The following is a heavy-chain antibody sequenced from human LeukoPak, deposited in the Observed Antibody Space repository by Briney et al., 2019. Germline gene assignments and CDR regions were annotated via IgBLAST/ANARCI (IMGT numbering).Heavy chain of an antibody. CDR1: GGTFSSYA. Sequence: GASVKVSCKASGGTFSSYAISWVRQAPGQGLEWMGGIIPIFGTANYAQKFQGRVTITTDESTSTAYMELSSLRSEDTAVYYCARAYSSSWDRGAFDIWGQGTMVTVSS. J-gene: IGHJ3*02. D-gene: IGHD6-13*01. V-gene: IGHV1-69*05. CDR3: ARAYSSSWDRGAFDI. CDR2: IIPIFGTA.